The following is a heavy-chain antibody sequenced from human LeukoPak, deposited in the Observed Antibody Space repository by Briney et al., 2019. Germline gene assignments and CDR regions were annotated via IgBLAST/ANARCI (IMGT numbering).Heavy chain of an antibody. CDR1: GFTFSSCS. V-gene: IGHV3-21*01. CDR3: ASGEVVVVAATPDY. D-gene: IGHD2-15*01. J-gene: IGHJ4*02. Sequence: GGSLRLSCAASGFTFSSCSMNWVRQAPGKGLEWVSSISSSSSYIYYAYSVEGGFTISRDNPKHSLYLQMNSLRAEDTAVYYCASGEVVVVAATPDYWGQGTLVTVSS. CDR2: ISSSSSYI.